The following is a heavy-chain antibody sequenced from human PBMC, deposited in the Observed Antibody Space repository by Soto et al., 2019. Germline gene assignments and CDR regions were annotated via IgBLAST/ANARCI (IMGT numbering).Heavy chain of an antibody. CDR1: GFTFSSYS. Sequence: PGGSLRLSCAASGFTFSSYSMNWVRQAPGKGLEWVSAISSNTTITYYPDSMRGRFTISRVNSENTIFLQMNSLRVEDTAVYYCAKASGGGWPYYFDSWGQGTLVTVSS. D-gene: IGHD2-15*01. V-gene: IGHV3-21*04. CDR3: AKASGGGWPYYFDS. J-gene: IGHJ4*02. CDR2: ISSNTTIT.